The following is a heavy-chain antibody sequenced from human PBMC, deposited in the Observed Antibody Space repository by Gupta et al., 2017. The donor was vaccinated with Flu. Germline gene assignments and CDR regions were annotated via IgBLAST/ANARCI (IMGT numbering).Heavy chain of an antibody. D-gene: IGHD2-15*01. V-gene: IGHV4-31*03. CDR3: ARYCPSGGSCRGYYFDY. J-gene: IGHJ4*02. CDR2: IYYSGST. CDR1: GGSISSGGYY. Sequence: QVQLQESGPGLVKPSQTLSLTCTVSGGSISSGGYYWSWIRQHPGKGLEWIGYIYYSGSTYYNPSLKSRVTKSVDTSKNQFSLKLSSVTAADTAVYYCARYCPSGGSCRGYYFDYWGQGTLVTVSA.